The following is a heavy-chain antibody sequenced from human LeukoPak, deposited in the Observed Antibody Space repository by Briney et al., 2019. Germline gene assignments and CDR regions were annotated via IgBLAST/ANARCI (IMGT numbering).Heavy chain of an antibody. CDR1: GGTFSSYA. CDR2: IIPIFGAA. D-gene: IGHD6-19*01. J-gene: IGHJ5*02. Sequence: ASVKVSCKASGGTFSSYAISWVRQAPGQGLEWMGGIIPIFGAANYAQKFQGRVTITADKSTSTAYMELSSLRSEDTAVYYCARVDGYSSGLTSHTHNWFDPWGQGTLVTVSS. CDR3: ARVDGYSSGLTSHTHNWFDP. V-gene: IGHV1-69*06.